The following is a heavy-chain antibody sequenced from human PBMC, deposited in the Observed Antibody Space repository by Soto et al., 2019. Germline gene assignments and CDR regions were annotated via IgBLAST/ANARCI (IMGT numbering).Heavy chain of an antibody. CDR1: GLTLGDNY. J-gene: IGHJ6*02. CDR2: IYYNGTT. V-gene: IGHV3-53*01. CDR3: VRPLSSGRNYGKDV. D-gene: IGHD3-10*01. Sequence: GSLRLSCAASGLTLGDNYMSWVRQDPGMGLEWVSAIYYNGTTYYADSVKGRFTISRDTSKNTLSLQMDSLRVEDTAVYYCVRPLSSGRNYGKDVWGQGTTVTVSS.